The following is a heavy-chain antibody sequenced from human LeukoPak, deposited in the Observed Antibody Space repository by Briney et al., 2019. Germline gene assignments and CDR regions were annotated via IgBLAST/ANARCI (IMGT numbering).Heavy chain of an antibody. V-gene: IGHV3-74*01. CDR3: ARVVSGYTDSWFDP. CDR1: GFTFSTYW. CDR2: IDSDGSTT. J-gene: IGHJ5*02. D-gene: IGHD3-22*01. Sequence: PGGSLRLSCAASGFTFSTYWMHWVRQAPGKGLVWVSRIDSDGSTTRYADSVKGRFTISRDNTKNTLYLQMNSLRAEDTAVYYCARVVSGYTDSWFDPWGQGTLVTVSS.